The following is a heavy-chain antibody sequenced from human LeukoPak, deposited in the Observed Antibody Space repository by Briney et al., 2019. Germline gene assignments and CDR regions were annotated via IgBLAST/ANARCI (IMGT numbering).Heavy chain of an antibody. V-gene: IGHV4-59*08. CDR1: GGSITSYY. CDR2: IYYTGTT. D-gene: IGHD6-19*01. CDR3: ARHSSGIAVAGTKFDY. J-gene: IGHJ4*02. Sequence: PSETLSLTCTVSGGSITSYYWSWIRQPPGNGLEWIGYIYYTGTTNYNPSLESRVTISVDTSKNQFSLRLSSVTAADTALYYCARHSSGIAVAGTKFDYWGQGTLVTVSS.